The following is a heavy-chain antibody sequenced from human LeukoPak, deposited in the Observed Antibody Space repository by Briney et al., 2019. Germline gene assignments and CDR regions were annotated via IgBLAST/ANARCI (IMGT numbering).Heavy chain of an antibody. CDR1: GFTVSSNY. D-gene: IGHD4-17*01. J-gene: IGHJ4*02. CDR2: IYTGGST. Sequence: PGGSLRLSCAASGFTVSSNYMSWVRQAPGKGLEWVSVIYTGGSTYYADSVKGRFTISRDNSKNTLYLQMNSLRAEDTAVYYCAKEPTTVTAPYWGQGTLVTVSS. V-gene: IGHV3-53*01. CDR3: AKEPTTVTAPY.